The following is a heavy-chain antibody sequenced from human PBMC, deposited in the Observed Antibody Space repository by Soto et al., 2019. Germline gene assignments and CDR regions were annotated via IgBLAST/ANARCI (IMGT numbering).Heavy chain of an antibody. CDR2: ISGHNGDT. J-gene: IGHJ6*02. CDR3: ARSGSMPYYYYGMDV. D-gene: IGHD3-10*01. V-gene: IGHV1-18*01. Sequence: QVQLVQSGAEXXXXGASVRVSCKASGYTFARYGIDWVRQAPGQGLEWMGWISGHNGDTKYVQKFQGRVSMTTDTSTSTASMELRSLRSDDTAVYYCARSGSMPYYYYGMDVWGQGTTVTVSS. CDR1: GYTFARYG.